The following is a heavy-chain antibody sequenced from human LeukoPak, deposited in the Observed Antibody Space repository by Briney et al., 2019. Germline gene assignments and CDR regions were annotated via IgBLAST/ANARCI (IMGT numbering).Heavy chain of an antibody. D-gene: IGHD2-2*01. CDR2: ISAYNGNT. Sequence: ASVKVSCKASGYTFTSYGISWVRQAPGQGLEWMGWISAYNGNTNYAQKLQGRVTMTTDTSTSTAYMELRSLRSDDTAVYYCARAGGSTSPRGRDYYYYYMDVWGKGTTVTVS. V-gene: IGHV1-18*01. J-gene: IGHJ6*03. CDR3: ARAGGSTSPRGRDYYYYYMDV. CDR1: GYTFTSYG.